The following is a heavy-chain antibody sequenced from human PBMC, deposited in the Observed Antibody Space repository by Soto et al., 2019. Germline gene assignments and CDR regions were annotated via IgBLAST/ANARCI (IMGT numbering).Heavy chain of an antibody. D-gene: IGHD3-10*01. J-gene: IGHJ6*02. CDR3: ARFGDLSMDV. Sequence: PGGSLRLSCAASGFTFSSYSMNWVRQAPGKGLEWVSYISSSSSTIYYEDSVKGRFTISRDNAKNSLYLQMNSLRAEDTAVYYCARFGDLSMDVWGQGTTVTVSS. CDR1: GFTFSSYS. CDR2: ISSSSSTI. V-gene: IGHV3-48*01.